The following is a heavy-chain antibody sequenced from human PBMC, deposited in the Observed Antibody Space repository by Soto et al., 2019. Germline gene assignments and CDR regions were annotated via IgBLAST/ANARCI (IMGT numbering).Heavy chain of an antibody. D-gene: IGHD3-16*01. J-gene: IGHJ4*02. CDR2: IYSGGST. V-gene: IGHV3-66*01. CDR1: GSTVSTKY. CDR3: ARDPWAADY. Sequence: EVQLVESGGGLAQPGGSLSLPWAASGSTVSTKYMSWVRQAPGKGLEWVSVIYSGGSTFYADSVRGRFTISRDNSKNTVNLQMNSLRAEDTAVYYCARDPWAADYWGQGTLVTVSS.